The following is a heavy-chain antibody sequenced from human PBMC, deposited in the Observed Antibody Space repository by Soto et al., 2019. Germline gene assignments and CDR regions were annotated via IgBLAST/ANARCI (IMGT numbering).Heavy chain of an antibody. CDR1: GYTFTSYG. V-gene: IGHV1-18*04. CDR3: ARAAGRVSTSLWFDP. Sequence: QVQLVQSGAEVKKPGASVKVSCKASGYTFTSYGISWVRQAPGQGLEWMGWISADNGNTNYAQKLQGRVTMTTDTHTSKAYMELRSLRSDDAAVYYCARAAGRVSTSLWFDPWGQGTLVTVSS. J-gene: IGHJ5*02. CDR2: ISADNGNT. D-gene: IGHD6-13*01.